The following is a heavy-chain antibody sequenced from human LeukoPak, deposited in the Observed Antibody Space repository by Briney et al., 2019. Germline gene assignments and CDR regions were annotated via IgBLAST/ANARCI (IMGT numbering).Heavy chain of an antibody. V-gene: IGHV3-7*01. J-gene: IGHJ3*02. CDR3: ARDRAEYGVVSGATRGYVFDI. CDR2: IRPDGSES. D-gene: IGHD4/OR15-4a*01. CDR1: GFSSTDHW. Sequence: GGSLRLSCEASGFSSTDHWMSWVRQSPGKGLEGVANIRPDGSESYYGDSVRGRLTISRDNAKKSVFLQVISLRAEDTAVYYCARDRAEYGVVSGATRGYVFDIWGRGTMVTVSS.